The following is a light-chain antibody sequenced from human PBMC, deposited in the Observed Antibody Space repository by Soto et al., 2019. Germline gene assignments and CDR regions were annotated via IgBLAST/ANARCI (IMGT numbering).Light chain of an antibody. Sequence: EIVLTQSPATLSLSPGERATLSCRASQSVSRYLAWYQQKPGQAPRLVIYDESNRATGIPARFSGSGSGTDFTLTLSSLEPEDFAVYYCQQRSSWPLTFGGGTKVEIK. CDR2: DES. V-gene: IGKV3-11*01. CDR3: QQRSSWPLT. CDR1: QSVSRY. J-gene: IGKJ4*01.